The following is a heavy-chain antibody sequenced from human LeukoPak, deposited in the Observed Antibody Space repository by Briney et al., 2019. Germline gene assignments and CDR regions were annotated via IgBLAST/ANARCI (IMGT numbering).Heavy chain of an antibody. Sequence: ASVKVSCKASGYTFTVYYMHWVRQAPGQGLEWMGWINPNSGGTNYAQKFQGRVTMTRDTSISTAYMELSRLRSDDTAVYYCAGTTVTSVWYYGMDVWGQGTTVTVSS. D-gene: IGHD4-17*01. CDR2: INPNSGGT. CDR1: GYTFTVYY. J-gene: IGHJ6*02. CDR3: AGTTVTSVWYYGMDV. V-gene: IGHV1-2*02.